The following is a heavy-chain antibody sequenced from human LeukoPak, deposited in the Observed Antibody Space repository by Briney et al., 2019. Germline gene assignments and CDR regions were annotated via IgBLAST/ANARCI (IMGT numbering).Heavy chain of an antibody. CDR2: IYYSGRT. D-gene: IGHD1-14*01. CDR1: GGSISSGDYY. CDR3: ARTGNYYYGMDG. V-gene: IGHV4-30-4*01. J-gene: IGHJ6*02. Sequence: SQTLSLTCTVSGGSISSGDYYWSWIRQPPGKGLEWIGYIYYSGRTYYNPSLKSRVTISVDTSKNQFSLKLSSVTAADTAVYYCARTGNYYYGMDGWGQGTTVTVSS.